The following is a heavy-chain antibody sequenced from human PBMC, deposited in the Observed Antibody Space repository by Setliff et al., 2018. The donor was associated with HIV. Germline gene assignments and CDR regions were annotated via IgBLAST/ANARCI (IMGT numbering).Heavy chain of an antibody. V-gene: IGHV1-3*01. CDR2: INAGNGDT. J-gene: IGHJ6*02. CDR1: GDTFTTYA. CDR3: ARNFGLSPSGKYYYYYGMDI. D-gene: IGHD3-10*01. Sequence: ASVKVSCKASGDTFTTYALHWVRQAPGQRLEWMGWINAGNGDTKSSQKFQGRVTMTSDTSTSTVYMELSSLTSEDTAVYYCARNFGLSPSGKYYYYYGMDIWGQGTTVTVSS.